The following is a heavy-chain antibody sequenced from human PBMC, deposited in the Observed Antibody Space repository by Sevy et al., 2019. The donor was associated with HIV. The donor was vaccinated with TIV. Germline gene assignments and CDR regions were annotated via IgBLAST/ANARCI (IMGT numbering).Heavy chain of an antibody. CDR1: GFTFSSYA. J-gene: IGHJ6*03. D-gene: IGHD6-13*01. Sequence: GSLRLSCAASGFTFSSYAMHWVRQAPGKGLEWVAVISYDGSNKYYADSVKGRFTISRDNSKNTLYLQMNSLRAEDTAVYYCAREGRGIAAAGKYYYYYYMDVWGKGTTVTVSS. V-gene: IGHV3-30-3*01. CDR2: ISYDGSNK. CDR3: AREGRGIAAAGKYYYYYYMDV.